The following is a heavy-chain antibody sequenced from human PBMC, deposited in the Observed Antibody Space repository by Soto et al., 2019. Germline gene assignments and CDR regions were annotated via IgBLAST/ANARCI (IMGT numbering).Heavy chain of an antibody. J-gene: IGHJ4*02. Sequence: ASVKVSCKVSGYTLTELSMHWVRQAPGKGLEWMGGFDPEDGETIYAQKFQGRVTMTEDTSTDTAYMELSSLRSEDTAVYYCATGIPRYFDWLLYRSYGFTRWNYFDYWGQGTLVTVSS. CDR2: FDPEDGET. CDR3: ATGIPRYFDWLLYRSYGFTRWNYFDY. CDR1: GYTLTELS. V-gene: IGHV1-24*01. D-gene: IGHD3-9*01.